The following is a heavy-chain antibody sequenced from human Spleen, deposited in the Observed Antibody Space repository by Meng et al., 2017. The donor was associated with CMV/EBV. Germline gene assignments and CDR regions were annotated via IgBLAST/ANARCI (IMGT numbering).Heavy chain of an antibody. CDR2: INHSGST. J-gene: IGHJ6*02. CDR3: ATRVYDFWSGLRGAYYYYYGMDV. CDR1: GGSFSGYY. Sequence: GSLRLSCAVYGGSFSGYYWSWIRQPPGKGLEWIGEINHSGSTNYNPSLKSRVTISVDTSKNQFSLKLSSVTAADTAVYYCATRVYDFWSGLRGAYYYYYGMDVWGQGTTVTVSS. D-gene: IGHD3-3*01. V-gene: IGHV4-34*01.